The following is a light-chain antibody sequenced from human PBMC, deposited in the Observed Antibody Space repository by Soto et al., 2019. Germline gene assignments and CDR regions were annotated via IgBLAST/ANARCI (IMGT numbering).Light chain of an antibody. Sequence: EIVLTQSPGTLSLSPGERATLSCRASQSISSTYLAWCQQKPGQAPRLLIYGASTRATGIPDRFSGTGSGTDFTLTISRLEPEDFVVYYCQQYDKSPFTFGQGTRLEIK. CDR2: GAS. CDR3: QQYDKSPFT. J-gene: IGKJ5*01. CDR1: QSISSTY. V-gene: IGKV3-20*01.